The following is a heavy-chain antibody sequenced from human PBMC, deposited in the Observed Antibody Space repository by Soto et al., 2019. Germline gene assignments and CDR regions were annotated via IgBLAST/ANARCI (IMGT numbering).Heavy chain of an antibody. CDR2: ISGSGGST. Sequence: GWALRLSCAASGLTCSSYAMSWVRQAPGKGLEWVSAISGSGGSTYYADSVKGRFTISRDNSKNTLYLQMNSLRAEDTAVYYCAKAGLKYYDILTGPDYWGQGTLVTVSS. CDR3: AKAGLKYYDILTGPDY. CDR1: GLTCSSYA. D-gene: IGHD3-9*01. V-gene: IGHV3-23*01. J-gene: IGHJ4*02.